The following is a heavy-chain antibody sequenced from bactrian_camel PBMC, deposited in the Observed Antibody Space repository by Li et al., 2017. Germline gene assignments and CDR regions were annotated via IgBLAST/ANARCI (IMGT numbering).Heavy chain of an antibody. V-gene: IGHV3S63*01. CDR2: IDSRGTT. CDR3: AAAPDIVRLPETMPPMTRLFGY. Sequence: HVQLVESGGGSVQAGGSLTLSCAASGLVYPFWSMAWFRQAPGKEREGVARIDSRGTTEYVDSVKGRFTISQGTAENMVWLQMDRLRPEDTAMYICAAAPDIVRLPETMPPMTRLFGYRGQGTQVTVS. CDR1: GLVYPFWS. D-gene: IGHD4*01. J-gene: IGHJ6*01.